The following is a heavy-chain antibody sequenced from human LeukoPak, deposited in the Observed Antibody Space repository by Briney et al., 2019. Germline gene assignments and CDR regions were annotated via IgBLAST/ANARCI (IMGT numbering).Heavy chain of an antibody. J-gene: IGHJ4*02. D-gene: IGHD6-13*01. CDR2: IRYDGSNT. CDR1: GFNFSTYG. Sequence: GGSLRLSCAVSGFNFSTYGTHWVRQAPGRGLEWVTFIRYDGSNTYNADSVKGRFSIFRDNSKNTLYLQMNGLRTEDTAVYFCWSDLRYSSSWHSGDYWGQGSLVIVSS. CDR3: WSDLRYSSSWHSGDY. V-gene: IGHV3-30*02.